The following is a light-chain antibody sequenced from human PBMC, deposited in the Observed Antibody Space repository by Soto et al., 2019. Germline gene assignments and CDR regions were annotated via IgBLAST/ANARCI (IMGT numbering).Light chain of an antibody. Sequence: EIVLTQSPGTLSLSPGERATLSCRASQSVSFSYLAWYQQKPGQAPRLLIYGASSRATGIPDRFSGSGSGTDSTLTISRLEPEDFAVYYCQQYGSSPRTFGQGTKLEIK. CDR2: GAS. CDR1: QSVSFSY. CDR3: QQYGSSPRT. V-gene: IGKV3-20*01. J-gene: IGKJ2*01.